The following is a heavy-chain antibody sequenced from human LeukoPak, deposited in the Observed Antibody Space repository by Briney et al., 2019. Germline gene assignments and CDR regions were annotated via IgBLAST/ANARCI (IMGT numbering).Heavy chain of an antibody. J-gene: IGHJ6*02. CDR2: IYYSGST. V-gene: IGHV4-59*01. CDR3: AGGGGTYYDFWSGRPGYGMDV. CDR1: GGSISSYY. D-gene: IGHD3-3*01. Sequence: TSETLSLTCTVSGGSISSYYWSWIRQPPGKGLEWIGNIYYSGSTNYNPSLKSRVTISVDTSKNQSSLKLSSVTAADTAVYYCAGGGGTYYDFWSGRPGYGMDVWGQGTTVTVSS.